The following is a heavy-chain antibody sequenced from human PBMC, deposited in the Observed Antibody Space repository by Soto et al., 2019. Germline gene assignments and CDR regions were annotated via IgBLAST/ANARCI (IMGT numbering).Heavy chain of an antibody. D-gene: IGHD1-1*01. Sequence: SETLSLTCTVSGDSIIGYYWSWIRKAPGKGLEWIGYTYYTGRTDYNPSLKSRVTMSVDTSKNKFSLELTSVTAADMAVYYCAKTLGGTGTPSGWLDYYGMDVWGQGTTVTVSS. CDR2: TYYTGRT. CDR3: AKTLGGTGTPSGWLDYYGMDV. J-gene: IGHJ6*02. CDR1: GDSIIGYY. V-gene: IGHV4-59*01.